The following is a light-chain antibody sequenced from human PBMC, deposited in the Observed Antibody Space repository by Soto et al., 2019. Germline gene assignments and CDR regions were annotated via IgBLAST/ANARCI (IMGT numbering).Light chain of an antibody. J-gene: IGKJ4*01. CDR1: QSVSSNY. CDR2: DAS. Sequence: EIVLTQSPGTLSLSPGERATLSCRASQSVSSNYLAWYQQKPGQAPRLLIYDASSRATGIPDRFSGSGSGTDFPLTISRLEPEDFALYYCQQYGRSPLTFGGGTKVEIK. CDR3: QQYGRSPLT. V-gene: IGKV3-20*01.